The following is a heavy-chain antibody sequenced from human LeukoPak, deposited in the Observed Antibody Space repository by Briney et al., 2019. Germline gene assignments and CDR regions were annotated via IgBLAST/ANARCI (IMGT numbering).Heavy chain of an antibody. J-gene: IGHJ4*02. D-gene: IGHD3-10*01. Sequence: GGSLRLSCAASGFTFSNAWMNWVRQAPGRGREWVGRIKSKTNGGTTDYTAHVKGRFTISRDDSKNTLYLQMNSLKTEDTAVYYCTTDLKVRGVIIANWGQGTLVTVSS. CDR3: TTDLKVRGVIIAN. CDR1: GFTFSNAW. V-gene: IGHV3-15*01. CDR2: IKSKTNGGTT.